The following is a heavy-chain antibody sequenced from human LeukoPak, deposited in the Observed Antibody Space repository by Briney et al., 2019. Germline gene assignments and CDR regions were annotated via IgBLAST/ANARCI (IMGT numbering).Heavy chain of an antibody. CDR3: VKSTGELSLGYFDY. D-gene: IGHD3-16*02. Sequence: SVKVSCKASGGTFSSYAISWVRQATGQGLEWMGGIIPIFGTANYAQKFQGRVTVTADESASTAYMELSSLRSEDTAVYYCVKSTGELSLGYFDYWGQGTLVTVSS. CDR1: GGTFSSYA. V-gene: IGHV1-69*13. J-gene: IGHJ4*02. CDR2: IIPIFGTA.